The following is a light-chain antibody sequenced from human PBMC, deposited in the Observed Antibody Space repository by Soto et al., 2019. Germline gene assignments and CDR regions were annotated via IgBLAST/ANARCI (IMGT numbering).Light chain of an antibody. J-gene: IGLJ1*01. Sequence: QSVLTQPASVSGSPGQSITISCTGTSSDVGAYNYVSWYQQYPGKAPKVMIFEVSHRPSGVSNRFSGSKSGNTASLTISGLQAEEEADYYCISYASTSLYVFGTGTKLTVL. V-gene: IGLV2-14*01. CDR2: EVS. CDR1: SSDVGAYNY. CDR3: ISYASTSLYV.